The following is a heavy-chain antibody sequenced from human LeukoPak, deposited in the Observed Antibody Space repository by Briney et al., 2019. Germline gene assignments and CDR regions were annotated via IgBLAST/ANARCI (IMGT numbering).Heavy chain of an antibody. J-gene: IGHJ3*02. CDR2: ISYDGSNK. CDR1: GFTFSSYA. Sequence: GGSLRLSCAASGFTFSSYAMHWVRQAPGKGLEWVAVISYDGSNKYYADSVKGRFTISRDNAKNSLYLQMNSLRAEDTAVYYCARGSYSAFDIWGQGTMVTVSS. CDR3: ARGSYSAFDI. D-gene: IGHD1-26*01. V-gene: IGHV3-30-3*01.